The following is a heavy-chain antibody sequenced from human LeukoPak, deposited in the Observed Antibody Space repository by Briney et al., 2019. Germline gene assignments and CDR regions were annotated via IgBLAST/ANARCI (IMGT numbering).Heavy chain of an antibody. Sequence: GASVKVSCKASGYTFTGYYMHWVRQAPGQGLEWMGWINPNSGGTNYAQKFQGRVTMTRDTSISTAYMELSRLRSDDTAVYYCARGARVKAYCNGGSCYYYYGMDVWGQGTTVTVSS. D-gene: IGHD2-15*01. CDR3: ARGARVKAYCNGGSCYYYYGMDV. V-gene: IGHV1-2*02. CDR2: INPNSGGT. J-gene: IGHJ6*02. CDR1: GYTFTGYY.